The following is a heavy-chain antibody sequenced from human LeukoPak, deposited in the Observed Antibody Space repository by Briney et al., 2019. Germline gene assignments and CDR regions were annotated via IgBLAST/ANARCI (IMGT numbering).Heavy chain of an antibody. CDR2: ISWDGGST. V-gene: IGHV3-43D*03. CDR1: GFTFSSYG. Sequence: GGSLRLSCAASGFTFSSYGMSWVRQAPGKGLEWVSLISWDGGSTYYADSVKGRFTISRDNSKNSLYLQMNSLRAEDTALYYCAKGVDTAMVKKFYYYYMDVWGKGTTVTVSS. CDR3: AKGVDTAMVKKFYYYYMDV. J-gene: IGHJ6*03. D-gene: IGHD5-18*01.